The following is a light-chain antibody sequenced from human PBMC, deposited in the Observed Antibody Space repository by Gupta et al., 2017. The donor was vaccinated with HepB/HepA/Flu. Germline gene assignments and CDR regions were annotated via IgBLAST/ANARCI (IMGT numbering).Light chain of an antibody. V-gene: IGLV1-40*01. Sequence: QSVLTQPPSVSGAPGQRVTISCTGNSSNIGAGYDVHWYQQLPGTDPNRLIYFKINRPSGVNDRGLSETTDNYASRVTNGRQAEEDADDYCKYSDNRLGGGVFGGGTKLT. CDR1: SSNIGAGYD. CDR3: KYSDNRLGGGV. CDR2: FKI. J-gene: IGLJ3*02.